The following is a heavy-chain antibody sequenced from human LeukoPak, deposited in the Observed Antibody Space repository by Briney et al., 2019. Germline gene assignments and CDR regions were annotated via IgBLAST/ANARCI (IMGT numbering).Heavy chain of an antibody. V-gene: IGHV1-46*01. Sequence: ASVKVSCKTTGYNFLNHYIHWVRQAPGQGLEWMGMINPGGGSTSYAQKFQDRFTITRDTSTNTVSMGLSSLRSDDTAVYYCAREDQGDGPICGDFEFWGQGTLVTVSS. CDR1: GYNFLNHY. CDR3: AREDQGDGPICGDFEF. CDR2: INPGGGST. D-gene: IGHD3-16*01. J-gene: IGHJ4*02.